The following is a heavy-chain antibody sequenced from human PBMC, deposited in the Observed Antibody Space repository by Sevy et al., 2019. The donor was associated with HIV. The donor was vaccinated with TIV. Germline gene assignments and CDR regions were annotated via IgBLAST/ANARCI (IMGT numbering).Heavy chain of an antibody. CDR2: VSYDGSNT. CDR3: ALERLSSDVAEYFQN. V-gene: IGHV3-30*09. Sequence: GVSLRLSCAASGFTFRSFSMHWVRQAPGKWLEWVTTVSYDGSNTYYADSVKGRFAVFRDNSRNLLNLQMNNLRPEDTAVYYCALERLSSDVAEYFQNWGQGTPVTVSS. D-gene: IGHD1-1*01. CDR1: GFTFRSFS. J-gene: IGHJ1*01.